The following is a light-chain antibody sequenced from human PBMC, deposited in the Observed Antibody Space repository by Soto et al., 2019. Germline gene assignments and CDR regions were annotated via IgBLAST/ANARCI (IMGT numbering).Light chain of an antibody. CDR1: QSVSSIY. CDR2: GAS. CDR3: QQYGSSRGT. V-gene: IGKV3-20*01. Sequence: EIVLTQSPGTLSLSPGERATISCRASQSVSSIYLAWYQQKPGEAPRLLIYGASSRATGIPGRFSGSGSGTDFTLTISRLEPEDFAVYYCQQYGSSRGTFGQGTKVEI. J-gene: IGKJ1*01.